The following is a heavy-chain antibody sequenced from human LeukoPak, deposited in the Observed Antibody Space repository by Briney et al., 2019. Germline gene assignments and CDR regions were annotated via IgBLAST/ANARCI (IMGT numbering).Heavy chain of an antibody. V-gene: IGHV4-61*02. Sequence: SQTLSLTCTVSGGSISSGSYYWTWIRQPAGKGLEWIGRIYSSGSTNHNPSLKSRVTISLDTSKNQFSLKLISVTAADTAVYFCARERTDTSMDYWGQGTLVTVSS. D-gene: IGHD5-18*01. CDR3: ARERTDTSMDY. CDR1: GGSISSGSYY. CDR2: IYSSGST. J-gene: IGHJ4*02.